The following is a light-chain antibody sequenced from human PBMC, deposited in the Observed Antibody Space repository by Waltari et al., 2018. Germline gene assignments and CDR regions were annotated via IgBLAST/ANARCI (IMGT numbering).Light chain of an antibody. CDR3: QETYSSPPST. CDR2: SAS. J-gene: IGKJ1*01. V-gene: IGKV1-39*01. CDR1: QSIGNY. Sequence: DIQVTQSPSSLSAAVGDRVSITCRASQSIGNYLNWYQQKPGKAPKLLIYSASSLQSGVPSRFSGSGSGTAFTFTITSLQPEDFAIYYCQETYSSPPSTFGQGTKVESK.